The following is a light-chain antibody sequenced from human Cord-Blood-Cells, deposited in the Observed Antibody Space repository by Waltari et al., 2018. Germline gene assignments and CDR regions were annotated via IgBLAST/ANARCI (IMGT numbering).Light chain of an antibody. CDR3: QQRSNWPPLT. CDR1: QSVRSY. CDR2: DAS. J-gene: IGKJ4*01. V-gene: IGKV3-11*01. Sequence: EIVLTQSPATLSLSPGERATLSCRASQSVRSYLAWYQPKPGQAPILLIYDASTVATCIPARFSGSGSVTDSTLTISSLEPEDFAVYYCQQRSNWPPLTFGGGTKVEIK.